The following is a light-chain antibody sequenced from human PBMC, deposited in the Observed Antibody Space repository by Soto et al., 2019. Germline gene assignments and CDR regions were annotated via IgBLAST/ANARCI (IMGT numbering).Light chain of an antibody. CDR2: AAS. CDR3: QQYSTFWT. Sequence: AVRMTQSPSSFSASTGDRVTITCRASQGISSYLAWYQQKPGKAPKLLIYAASTLQSGVPSRFSGSGSGTDFTLTINGLQPDDFATYYCQQYSTFWTFGQGTKVDIK. J-gene: IGKJ1*01. V-gene: IGKV1-8*01. CDR1: QGISSY.